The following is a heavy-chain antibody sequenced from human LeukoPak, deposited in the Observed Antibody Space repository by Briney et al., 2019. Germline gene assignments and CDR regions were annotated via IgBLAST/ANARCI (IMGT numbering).Heavy chain of an antibody. J-gene: IGHJ4*02. CDR1: GFTFSSYE. CDR3: ARARYSSGWYVDY. CDR2: ISSSGSTI. D-gene: IGHD6-19*01. V-gene: IGHV3-48*03. Sequence: GGSLRLSCAASGFTFSSYEMNWVRQAPGKGLEWVSYISSSGSTIYYADSVKGRFTISRDNAKNSLYLQMNSLRAEDTAVYYCARARYSSGWYVDYWGQGTLVTVSS.